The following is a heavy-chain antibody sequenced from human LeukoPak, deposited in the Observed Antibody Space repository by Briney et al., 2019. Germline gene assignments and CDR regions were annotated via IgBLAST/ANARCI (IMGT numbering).Heavy chain of an antibody. Sequence: GGSLRLSCAASGFTFSNYAMSWVRQAPGKGLEWVSAISGSSGSTYYADALKGRFTISRDNSKNTLFLHMNTLRAEDTAIYYCAKDRTVGASYWYFDLWGRGTLVTVSS. CDR2: ISGSSGST. D-gene: IGHD1-26*01. J-gene: IGHJ2*01. CDR3: AKDRTVGASYWYFDL. V-gene: IGHV3-23*01. CDR1: GFTFSNYA.